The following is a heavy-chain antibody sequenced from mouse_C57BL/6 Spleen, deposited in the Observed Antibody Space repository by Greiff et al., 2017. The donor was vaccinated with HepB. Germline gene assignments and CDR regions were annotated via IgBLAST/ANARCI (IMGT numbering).Heavy chain of an antibody. J-gene: IGHJ1*03. V-gene: IGHV1-47*01. Sequence: VKLQESGAELVKPGASVKMSCKASGYTFTTYPIEWMKQNHGKSLEWIGNFHPYNDDTKYNEKFKGKATLTVEKSSSTVYLELSRLTSDDSAVYYCARSGGSSHWYFDVWGTGTTVTVSS. CDR1: GYTFTTYP. CDR2: FHPYNDDT. D-gene: IGHD1-1*01. CDR3: ARSGGSSHWYFDV.